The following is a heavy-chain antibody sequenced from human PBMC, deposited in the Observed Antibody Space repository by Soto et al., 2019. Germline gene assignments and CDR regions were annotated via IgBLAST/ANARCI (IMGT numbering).Heavy chain of an antibody. CDR2: VRGKADNFAT. J-gene: IGHJ4*02. Sequence: EVHLVESGGGLVQPGGSLTLSFAASGFSFSGSAMHWVRQTSGKGLEWVGRVRGKADNFATAYAASVKGRFTISRDASKKTAYLQINSLRFEDTDVYYCSKWEVYSKWDVGKSRPLDYWAQGTLVTVSS. V-gene: IGHV3-73*01. D-gene: IGHD2-21*01. CDR1: GFSFSGSA. CDR3: SKWEVYSKWDVGKSRPLDY.